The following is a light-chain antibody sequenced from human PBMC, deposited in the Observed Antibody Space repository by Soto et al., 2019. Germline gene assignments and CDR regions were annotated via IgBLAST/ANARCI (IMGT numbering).Light chain of an antibody. Sequence: QSALTQPPSASGSPGQSVAISCTGTTSDIGGYNSVSWYQQHPGKAPKLMIYEVNKRPSGVPERFAGSKSGNTASLTVSGRQAEDDADYYCRSHGGNSPYVFGTGTKVTVL. J-gene: IGLJ1*01. CDR2: EVN. CDR1: TSDIGGYNS. CDR3: RSHGGNSPYV. V-gene: IGLV2-8*01.